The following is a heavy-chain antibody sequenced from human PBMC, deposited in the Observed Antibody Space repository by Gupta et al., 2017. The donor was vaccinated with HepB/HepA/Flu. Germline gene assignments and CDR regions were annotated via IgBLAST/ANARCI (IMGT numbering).Heavy chain of an antibody. CDR3: AKDSSDWYYFDY. J-gene: IGHJ4*02. CDR2: ISYDGSNK. D-gene: IGHD6-19*01. Sequence: QVQLVESGGGVVPPGRSLRTTCAASRFPLSSYGMRWVRQAPDKGMEWVAVISYDGSNKYYADSVKSRITISRDNSKNTLYLQMNSLRAEDTAVYYCAKDSSDWYYFDYWGEGTLVTVSS. V-gene: IGHV3-30*18. CDR1: RFPLSSYG.